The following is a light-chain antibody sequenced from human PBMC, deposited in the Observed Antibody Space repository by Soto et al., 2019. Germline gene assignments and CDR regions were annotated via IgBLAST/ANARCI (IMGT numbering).Light chain of an antibody. CDR2: AAS. CDR3: QQSYSTRWT. Sequence: DIQMTQSPSSLSASVGERVTITCRASQSISSYLNWYQQKPGKAPKLLIYAASSLQSGVPSRFSGGGSGTDFTLTISSLQPEDFATYYCQQSYSTRWTFGQGTKVDIK. V-gene: IGKV1-39*01. J-gene: IGKJ1*01. CDR1: QSISSY.